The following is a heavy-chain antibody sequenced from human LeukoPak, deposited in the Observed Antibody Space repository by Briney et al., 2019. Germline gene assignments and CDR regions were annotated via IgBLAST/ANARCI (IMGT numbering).Heavy chain of an antibody. V-gene: IGHV3-21*01. Sequence: GGSLRLSCAASGFTFNTYSMNWVRQAPGKGLEWVSSISSSSSYIYYADSVKGRFTISRDNAKNSLYLQMNSLRAEDTAVYYCARDAYYYDSSGYYFDYWGQGTLVTVSS. CDR3: ARDAYYYDSSGYYFDY. CDR2: ISSSSSYI. CDR1: GFTFNTYS. J-gene: IGHJ4*02. D-gene: IGHD3-22*01.